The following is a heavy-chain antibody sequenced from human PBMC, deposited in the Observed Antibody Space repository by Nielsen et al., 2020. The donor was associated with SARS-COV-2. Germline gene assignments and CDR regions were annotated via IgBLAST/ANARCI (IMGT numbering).Heavy chain of an antibody. CDR1: GFTFSSYD. CDR3: ARDRWELGSYYGMDV. Sequence: GGSLRLSCAASGFTFSSYDMHWVRQATGKGLEWVSAIGTAGDTYYPGSVKGRFTISRENAKNSLYLQMNSLRAGDTAVYYCARDRWELGSYYGMDVWGQGTMVTVSS. J-gene: IGHJ6*02. D-gene: IGHD1-26*01. V-gene: IGHV3-13*04. CDR2: IGTAGDT.